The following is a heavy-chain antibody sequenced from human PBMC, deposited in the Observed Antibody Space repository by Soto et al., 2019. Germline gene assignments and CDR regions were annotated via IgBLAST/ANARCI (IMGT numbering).Heavy chain of an antibody. CDR3: ARDPPREP. D-gene: IGHD1-26*01. V-gene: IGHV1-18*01. Sequence: ASLKVSCNTSGSTFTSYGIIWVRQAPGQGLEWMGWISAYNGNTNYAQKLQGRVTMTTDTSTSTAYMELRSLRSDDTAVYYCARDPPREPWGQGTMVTVSS. CDR1: GSTFTSYG. CDR2: ISAYNGNT. J-gene: IGHJ3*01.